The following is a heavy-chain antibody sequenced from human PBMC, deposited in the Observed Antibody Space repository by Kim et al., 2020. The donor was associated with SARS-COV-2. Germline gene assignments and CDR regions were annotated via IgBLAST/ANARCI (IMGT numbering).Heavy chain of an antibody. CDR1: GFTFSSYA. CDR3: ARGRIVGATSGAFDI. CDR2: ISYDGSNK. J-gene: IGHJ3*02. D-gene: IGHD1-26*01. Sequence: GGSLRLSCAASGFTFSSYAMHWVRQAPGKGLEWVAVISYDGSNKYYADSVKGRFTISRDNSKNTLYLQMNSLRAEDTAVYYCARGRIVGATSGAFDIWG. V-gene: IGHV3-30*04.